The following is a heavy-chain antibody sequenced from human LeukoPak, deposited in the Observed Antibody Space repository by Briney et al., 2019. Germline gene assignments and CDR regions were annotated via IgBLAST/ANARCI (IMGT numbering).Heavy chain of an antibody. J-gene: IGHJ4*02. CDR2: ISGSGGST. CDR1: GFTFSSYA. V-gene: IGHV3-23*01. Sequence: GGSLRLSCAASGFTFSSYAMSWVRQAPGKGLEWVSAISGSGGSTYYADSVKGRFTISRDNSKNTLYLQMNGLRAEDTAVYYCAKDFSSGWYSTWDYWGQGTLVTVSS. D-gene: IGHD6-19*01. CDR3: AKDFSSGWYSTWDY.